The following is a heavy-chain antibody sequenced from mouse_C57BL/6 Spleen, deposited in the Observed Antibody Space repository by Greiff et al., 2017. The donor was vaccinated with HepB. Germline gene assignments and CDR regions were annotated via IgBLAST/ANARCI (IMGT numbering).Heavy chain of an antibody. V-gene: IGHV2-2*01. CDR1: GFSLTSYG. CDR3: ARKGGYGMGYFDY. Sequence: QVQLQQSGPGLVQPSQSLSITCTVSGFSLTSYGVHWVRQSPGKGLEWLGVIWSGGSTDYNAAFISRLSISKDNSKSQVFFKMSSLQADDTAIYYCARKGGYGMGYFDYWGQGTTLTVSS. D-gene: IGHD1-1*01. J-gene: IGHJ2*01. CDR2: IWSGGST.